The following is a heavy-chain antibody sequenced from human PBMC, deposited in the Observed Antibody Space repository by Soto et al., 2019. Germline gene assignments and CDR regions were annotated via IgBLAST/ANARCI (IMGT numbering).Heavy chain of an antibody. CDR3: AKAVVGATRYHDGKDV. Sequence: GGSLRLSCAASGFTFSSYWMSWVRKAPGKGLEWVANIKQDGSEKYYVDSVKDRFTISRANAKNPLYLQMNSLRAEDKAVYYCAKAVVGATRYHDGKDVWGQGTTVTVPS. CDR1: GFTFSSYW. J-gene: IGHJ6*02. V-gene: IGHV3-7*01. D-gene: IGHD1-26*01. CDR2: IKQDGSEK.